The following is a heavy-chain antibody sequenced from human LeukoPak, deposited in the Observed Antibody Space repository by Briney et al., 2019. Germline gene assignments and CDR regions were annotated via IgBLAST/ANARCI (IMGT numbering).Heavy chain of an antibody. CDR3: ARAVAGTGRGNYYYYYYMDV. V-gene: IGHV4-59*01. CDR2: IYYSGST. CDR1: GGSFSGYY. D-gene: IGHD6-19*01. J-gene: IGHJ6*03. Sequence: PSETLSLTCAVYGGSFSGYYWSWIRQPPGKGLEWIGYIYYSGSTNYNPSLKSRVTISVDTSKNQFSLKLSSVTAADTAVYYCARAVAGTGRGNYYYYYYMDVWGKGTTVTISS.